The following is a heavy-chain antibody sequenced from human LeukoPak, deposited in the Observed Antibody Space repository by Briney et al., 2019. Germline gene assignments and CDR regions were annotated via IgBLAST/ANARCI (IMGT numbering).Heavy chain of an antibody. CDR2: IDWDDDK. CDR3: ARSPMVRGLAPFDY. CDR1: GGSFSGYY. Sequence: TLSLTCAVYGGSFSGYYWSWIRQPPGKALEWLALIDWDDDKYYSTSLKTRLTISKDTSKNQVVLTMTNMDPVDTATYYCARSPMVRGLAPFDYWGQGTLVTVSS. V-gene: IGHV2-70*01. J-gene: IGHJ4*02. D-gene: IGHD3-10*01.